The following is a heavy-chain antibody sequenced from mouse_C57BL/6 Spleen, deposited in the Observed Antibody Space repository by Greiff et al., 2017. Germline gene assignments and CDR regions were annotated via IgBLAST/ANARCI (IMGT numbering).Heavy chain of an antibody. Sequence: VQLKESGPELVKPGASVKIPCKASGYTFTDYNMDWVKQSHGKSLEWIGDINPNNGGTIYNQKFKGKATLTVDKSSSTAYMELRSLTSEDTAVYYCARPSGTGDYFDYWGQGTTLTVSS. CDR3: ARPSGTGDYFDY. D-gene: IGHD4-1*01. CDR1: GYTFTDYN. J-gene: IGHJ2*01. V-gene: IGHV1-18*01. CDR2: INPNNGGT.